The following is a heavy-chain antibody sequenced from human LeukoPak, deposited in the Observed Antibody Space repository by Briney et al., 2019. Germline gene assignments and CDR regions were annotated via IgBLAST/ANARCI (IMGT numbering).Heavy chain of an antibody. V-gene: IGHV1-2*02. Sequence: ASVKVSCKASAYTFTGYYMHWVRQAPGQGLEWMGWINPNSGGTNYAQKFQGRVTMTRDTSISTAYMELSRLRSDDTAVYYCAATDIVVVPAAINYYYGMDVWGQGTTVTVSS. D-gene: IGHD2-2*02. J-gene: IGHJ6*02. CDR3: AATDIVVVPAAINYYYGMDV. CDR2: INPNSGGT. CDR1: AYTFTGYY.